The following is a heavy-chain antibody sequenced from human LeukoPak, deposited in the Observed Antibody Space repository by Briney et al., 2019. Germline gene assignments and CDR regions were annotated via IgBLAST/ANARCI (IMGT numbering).Heavy chain of an antibody. CDR1: GFTFSSYW. J-gene: IGHJ4*02. Sequence: SGGSLRLSCAASGFTFSSYWMTWVRQAPGRGLEWVANIKEDGSEKYYLDSVKGRFTISRDNAKNLLYLQMNSLRAEDTAVYYCARNYFDYWGQGTLVTVSS. V-gene: IGHV3-7*01. CDR2: IKEDGSEK. CDR3: ARNYFDY.